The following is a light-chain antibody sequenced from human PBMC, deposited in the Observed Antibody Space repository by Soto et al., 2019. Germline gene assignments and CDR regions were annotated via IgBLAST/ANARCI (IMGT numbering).Light chain of an antibody. Sequence: IQLTQSPSSLSASVGDRVTITCRASQDISGYVAWYQQRPGRAPQLLIYAASALQTGVPSRFSGSGSGTDSTLTITSLQPEDFGTYYCQHPKWAFGQGTTVEI. V-gene: IGKV1-9*01. CDR3: QHPKWA. CDR1: QDISGY. J-gene: IGKJ1*01. CDR2: AAS.